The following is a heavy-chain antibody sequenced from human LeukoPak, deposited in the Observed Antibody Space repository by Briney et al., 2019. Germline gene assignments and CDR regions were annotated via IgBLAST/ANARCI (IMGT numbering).Heavy chain of an antibody. V-gene: IGHV1-8*01. CDR2: MNPNNGDS. CDR3: ARTTSMTASGYDY. CDR1: GYTFTSYD. D-gene: IGHD4-17*01. J-gene: IGHJ4*02. Sequence: ASVKVSCKASGYTFTSYDINWVRQASGQGLEWMGWMNPNNGDSGYAQNLQGRATITTDTSISTAYMELRILRSDDTAVYFCARTTSMTASGYDYWGQGTLVTVSS.